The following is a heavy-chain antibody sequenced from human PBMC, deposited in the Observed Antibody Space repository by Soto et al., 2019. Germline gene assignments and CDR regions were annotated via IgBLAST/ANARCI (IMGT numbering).Heavy chain of an antibody. CDR3: AGDGQWAYYYYGRDV. J-gene: IGHJ6*02. D-gene: IGHD1-26*01. CDR1: GFTFSSYG. CDR2: ISYDGSNK. Sequence: QVQLVESGGGVVQPGRSLRLSCAASGFTFSSYGMHWVRQAPGKGLEWVAVISYDGSNKYYADSVKGRFTISRDNSKNMLDLQMNSLRAEDTAVYYCAGDGQWAYYYYGRDVWGQGTTVTVSS. V-gene: IGHV3-30*03.